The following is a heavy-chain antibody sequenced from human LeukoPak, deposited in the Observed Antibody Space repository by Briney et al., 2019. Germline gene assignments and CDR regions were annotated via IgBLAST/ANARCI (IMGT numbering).Heavy chain of an antibody. CDR3: AKAPVTSCRGAFCYPFDY. D-gene: IGHD2-15*01. CDR1: GFTFDDYG. V-gene: IGHV3-7*03. J-gene: IGHJ4*02. CDR2: IKQDGSEK. Sequence: PGGSLRLSCAASGFTFDDYGMSWVRQAPGKGLEWVAIIKQDGSEKYYVDSVKGRFTISRDTSRSTLYLQMNSLRAEDAAVYYCAKAPVTSCRGAFCYPFDYWGQGTLVTVSS.